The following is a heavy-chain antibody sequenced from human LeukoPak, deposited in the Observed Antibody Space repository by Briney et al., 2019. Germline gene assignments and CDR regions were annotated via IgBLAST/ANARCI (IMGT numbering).Heavy chain of an antibody. J-gene: IGHJ4*02. Sequence: GGSLRLSCAPSGFNFSDSRMTWVRQAPGKGLQWVANINRDGTEKHFLDSIEGRFTISRDNRKKSLYLQMNSLRPQDTAVYFCVRGYWYFESWGQGTLVTVSS. CDR1: GFNFSDSR. V-gene: IGHV3-7*04. CDR2: INRDGTEK. CDR3: VRGYWYFES. D-gene: IGHD3-10*01.